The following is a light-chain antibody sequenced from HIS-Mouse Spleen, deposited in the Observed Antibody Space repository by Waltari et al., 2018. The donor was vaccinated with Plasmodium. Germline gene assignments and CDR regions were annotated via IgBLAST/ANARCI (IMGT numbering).Light chain of an antibody. J-gene: IGKJ2*01. V-gene: IGKV1-33*01. Sequence: DIQMTQSPSSLSASVGDRVTITCQASQEISNYLNWYQQKPGKAPKLLIYDASNLETGVPSRFSGSGSGTDFTSTISSLQPEDIATYYCQQYDNLPPYTFGQGTKLEIK. CDR2: DAS. CDR3: QQYDNLPPYT. CDR1: QEISNY.